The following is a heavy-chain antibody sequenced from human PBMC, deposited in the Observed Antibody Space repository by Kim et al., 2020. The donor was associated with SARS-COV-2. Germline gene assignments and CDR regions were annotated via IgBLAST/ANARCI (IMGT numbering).Heavy chain of an antibody. Sequence: SETLSLTCTVSGGSISSSSYYWGWIRQPPGKGLEWNGSIYYSGSTYYNPSLKSRVTISVDTSKNQFSLKLSSVTAADTAVYYCARVVVPAAMFFDIWGQG. CDR1: GGSISSSSYY. CDR3: ARVVVPAAMFFDI. J-gene: IGHJ3*02. CDR2: IYYSGST. D-gene: IGHD2-2*01. V-gene: IGHV4-39*07.